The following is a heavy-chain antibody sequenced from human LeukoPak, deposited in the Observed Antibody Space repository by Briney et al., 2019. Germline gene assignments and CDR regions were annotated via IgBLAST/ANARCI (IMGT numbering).Heavy chain of an antibody. D-gene: IGHD1-26*01. J-gene: IGHJ3*02. CDR2: ISRNGGST. Sequence: GGSLRLSCSASGFTFNSYPVHWVRQAPGKGLEYVSGISRNGGSTYYADSVKGRFTISRDNAKNSLYLQMNSLRAEDTALYYCARLGVGATRDAFDIWGQGTMVTVSS. V-gene: IGHV3-64*04. CDR1: GFTFNSYP. CDR3: ARLGVGATRDAFDI.